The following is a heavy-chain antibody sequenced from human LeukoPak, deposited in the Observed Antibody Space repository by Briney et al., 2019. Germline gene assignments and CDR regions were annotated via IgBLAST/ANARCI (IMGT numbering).Heavy chain of an antibody. V-gene: IGHV3-30*04. Sequence: GGSLRLSCAASGFIFSDSPIHWVRQAPGKGLEWVALISSDGRHRYYAGFVKGRFTISRDDSKDTVILQMNSLSLDDTGLYYCARAAGYSYGSRFDSWGHGTPVTVS. D-gene: IGHD5-12*01. J-gene: IGHJ5*01. CDR1: GFIFSDSP. CDR2: ISSDGRHR. CDR3: ARAAGYSYGSRFDS.